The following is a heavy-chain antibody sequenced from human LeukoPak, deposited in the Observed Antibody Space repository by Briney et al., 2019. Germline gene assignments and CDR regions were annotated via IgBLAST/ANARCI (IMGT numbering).Heavy chain of an antibody. D-gene: IGHD6-19*01. J-gene: IGHJ4*02. CDR3: AKGSGWYV. CDR1: GFTFSSSS. Sequence: GGSLRLSCAASGFTFSSSSMSWVRQAPGKGLEWVSVISGSGGSTDYADSVKGRFSISRDNSKNTLYLQMNSLRAEDTAVYYCAKGSGWYVWGQGTLVTVSS. V-gene: IGHV3-23*01. CDR2: ISGSGGST.